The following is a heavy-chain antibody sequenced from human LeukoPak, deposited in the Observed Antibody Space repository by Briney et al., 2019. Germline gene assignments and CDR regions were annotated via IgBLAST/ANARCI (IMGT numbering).Heavy chain of an antibody. CDR1: GGSFSNYY. Sequence: SETLSLTCAVYGGSFSNYYWSWIRQPPGKGLEWIGEINHSGSTNCNPSLKSRVTISVDTSKNQFSLKLSFVTAADTAVYYCARHRPYVWGRYREIDYWGQGTLVTVSS. V-gene: IGHV4-34*01. CDR2: INHSGST. D-gene: IGHD3-16*02. J-gene: IGHJ4*02. CDR3: ARHRPYVWGRYREIDY.